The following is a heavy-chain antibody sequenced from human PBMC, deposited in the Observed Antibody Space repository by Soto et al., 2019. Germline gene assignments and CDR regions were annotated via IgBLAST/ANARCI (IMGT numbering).Heavy chain of an antibody. Sequence: GESLKISCAASGFTFSSYSMNWVRQAPGKGLEWVSSISSSSSYIYYADSVKGRFTISRDNAKNSLYLQMNSLRAEDTAVYYCARDRDVVVPADYWGQGTLVTVSS. J-gene: IGHJ4*02. D-gene: IGHD2-2*01. CDR2: ISSSSSYI. CDR1: GFTFSSYS. V-gene: IGHV3-21*01. CDR3: ARDRDVVVPADY.